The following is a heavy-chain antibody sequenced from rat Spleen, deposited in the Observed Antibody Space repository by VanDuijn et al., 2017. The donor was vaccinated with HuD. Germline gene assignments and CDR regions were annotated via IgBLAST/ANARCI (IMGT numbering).Heavy chain of an antibody. CDR2: INSAGST. V-gene: IGHV3-3*01. CDR1: GYSITSSYR. CDR3: ARSYVYFDY. Sequence: EVQLQESGPGLVKPSQSLSLTCSVTGYSITSSYRWNWIRKFPGNKLEWMGYINSAGSTNYNPSLKSRISITRDTSKNQFFLQVNSVTTEDTATYYCARSYVYFDYWGQGVMVTVSS. J-gene: IGHJ2*01. D-gene: IGHD1-6*01.